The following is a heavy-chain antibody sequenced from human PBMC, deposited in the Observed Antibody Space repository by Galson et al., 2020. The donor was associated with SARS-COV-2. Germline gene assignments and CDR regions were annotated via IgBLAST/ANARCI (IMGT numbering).Heavy chain of an antibody. J-gene: IGHJ5*02. D-gene: IGHD1-26*01. CDR1: GYSISSGYY. Sequence: SETLSLTCTVSGYSISSGYYWGWIRQPPGKRLEWIGSIYHSGSTYYNPSLKSRVNISVDTSKNQFSLKLSSVTAADTAGYYCARSGAVSGWFDPWGQGTLVTVSS. CDR3: ARSGAVSGWFDP. CDR2: IYHSGST. V-gene: IGHV4-38-2*02.